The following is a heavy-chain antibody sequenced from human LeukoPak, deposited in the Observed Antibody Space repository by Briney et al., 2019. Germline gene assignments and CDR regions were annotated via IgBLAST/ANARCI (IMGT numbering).Heavy chain of an antibody. CDR2: ISSGGST. CDR3: ARIVGATFYFDY. CDR1: GASISRYF. J-gene: IGHJ4*02. D-gene: IGHD1-26*01. V-gene: IGHV4-59*08. Sequence: KPSETLSLTCTVSGASISRYFWNWIRQPPGKELEWIGYISSGGSTNYNPSLKSRVTISIDTSKNQFSLKLSSVTAADTAVYYCARIVGATFYFDYWGQGTLVTVSS.